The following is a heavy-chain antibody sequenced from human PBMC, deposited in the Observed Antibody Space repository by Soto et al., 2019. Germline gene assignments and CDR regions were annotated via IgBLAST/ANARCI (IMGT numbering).Heavy chain of an antibody. CDR2: VNHSGEA. J-gene: IGHJ5*02. CDR1: GGSFRNYY. CDR3: ARAFYGDYASGSGYNWFDP. V-gene: IGHV4-34*01. D-gene: IGHD4-17*01. Sequence: ETLSLTCGVYGGSFRNYYWIWVRQPPGKGLEWIGEVNHSGEATYNPSLQSRITISLDTSNSQFSLKLSSVTAADTAVYYCARAFYGDYASGSGYNWFDPWGQGTLVTVSS.